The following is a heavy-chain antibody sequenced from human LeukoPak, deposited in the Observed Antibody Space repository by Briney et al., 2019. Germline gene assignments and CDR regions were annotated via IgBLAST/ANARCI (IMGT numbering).Heavy chain of an antibody. J-gene: IGHJ3*02. Sequence: GRSLRLSCAASGFTFDDYAMHWVRQAPGKGLEWVAIISNDGSNKYYADSVKGRFTISRDNSKNTLYLQMNSLRAEDTAVYYCARDLWDDILTGYSLDAFDIWGQGTMVTVSS. CDR3: ARDLWDDILTGYSLDAFDI. D-gene: IGHD3-9*01. V-gene: IGHV3-30-3*01. CDR2: ISNDGSNK. CDR1: GFTFDDYA.